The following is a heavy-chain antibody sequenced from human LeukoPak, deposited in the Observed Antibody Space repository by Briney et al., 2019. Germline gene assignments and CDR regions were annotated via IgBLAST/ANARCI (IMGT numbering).Heavy chain of an antibody. CDR1: GGSISSYY. V-gene: IGHV4-59*08. CDR2: IYHSGST. Sequence: SETLFIPRTESGGSISSYYCRWIRQPPGKGLEWIGYIYHSGSTNYNPSLKSRVTISVDTSKNQFSLKLSSVTAADTAVYYCARHQTYYYGMDVWGQGTTVTVSS. CDR3: ARHQTYYYGMDV. J-gene: IGHJ6*02.